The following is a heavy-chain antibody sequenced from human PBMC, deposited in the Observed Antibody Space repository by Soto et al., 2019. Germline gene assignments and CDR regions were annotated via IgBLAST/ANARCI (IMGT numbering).Heavy chain of an antibody. CDR2: IYYSGST. CDR3: ARHGTLLIDY. Sequence: SETLSLICTVSGGSISSSSYYWGWIRQPPGKGLEWIGSIYYSGSTYYNPSLKSRVTISVDTSKNHFSLKLSSVTAADTAVYYCARHGTLLIDYWGQGTLVTVSS. V-gene: IGHV4-39*01. CDR1: GGSISSSSYY. J-gene: IGHJ4*02. D-gene: IGHD1-26*01.